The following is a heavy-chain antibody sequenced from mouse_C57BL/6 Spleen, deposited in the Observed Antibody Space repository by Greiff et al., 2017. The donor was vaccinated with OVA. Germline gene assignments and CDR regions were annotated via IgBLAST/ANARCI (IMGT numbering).Heavy chain of an antibody. V-gene: IGHV3-6*01. CDR3: ARDDSNQFAY. CDR2: ISYDGSN. D-gene: IGHD2-5*01. CDR1: GYSITSGYY. Sequence: EVQLVESGPGLVKPSPSLSLTCSVTGYSITSGYYWNWIRQFPGNKLEWMGYISYDGSNNYNPSLKNRISITRDTSKNQFFLKLNSVTTEDTATYYCARDDSNQFAYWGQGTLVTVSA. J-gene: IGHJ3*01.